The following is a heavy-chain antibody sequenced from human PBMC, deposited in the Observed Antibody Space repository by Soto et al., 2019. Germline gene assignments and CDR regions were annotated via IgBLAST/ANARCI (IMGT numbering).Heavy chain of an antibody. CDR3: AKRRGAGGHVDD. D-gene: IGHD2-15*01. CDR2: VSIGGST. Sequence: DVQLLESGGGLVQPEGSLRLSCAASGFTFSSYAMGWVRQGPGKGLEWVAVVSIGGSTHYADSVRGRFTISRDNSKNTLALHMKSLTAEDTAVYLGAKRRGAGGHVDDWGQGALVTVSS. CDR1: GFTFSSYA. V-gene: IGHV3-23*01. J-gene: IGHJ4*02.